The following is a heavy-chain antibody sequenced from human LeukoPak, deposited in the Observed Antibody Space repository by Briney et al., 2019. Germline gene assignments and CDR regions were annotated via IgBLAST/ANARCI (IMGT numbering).Heavy chain of an antibody. CDR2: ISYDGSNK. D-gene: IGHD3-16*02. J-gene: IGHJ4*02. Sequence: GGSLRLSCAASGFTFSSYAMHWVRQAPGKGLKWVAVISYDGSNKYYADSVKGRFTISRDNSKNTLYLQMNSLRAEDTAVYYCASIDPDYWGQGTLVTVSS. V-gene: IGHV3-30*04. CDR3: ASIDPDY. CDR1: GFTFSSYA.